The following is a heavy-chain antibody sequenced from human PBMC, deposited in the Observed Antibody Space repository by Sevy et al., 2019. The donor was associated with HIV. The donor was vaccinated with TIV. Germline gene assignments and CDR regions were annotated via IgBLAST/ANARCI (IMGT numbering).Heavy chain of an antibody. D-gene: IGHD2-21*01. CDR1: GFLFTYAW. CDR2: IKSRTEGGTP. CDR3: TTGGSILQH. V-gene: IGHV3-15*01. J-gene: IGHJ4*02. Sequence: GGSLRLSCAGSGFLFTYAWMSWVRQAPGKGLERVGHIKSRTEGGTPDYAAPVKGRFNISRDDSKSTLYLQMNSLKTEDTAVYYCTTGGSILQHWGQGTLVTVSS.